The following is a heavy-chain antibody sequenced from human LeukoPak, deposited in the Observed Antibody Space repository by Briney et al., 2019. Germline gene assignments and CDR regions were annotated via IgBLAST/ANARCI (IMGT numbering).Heavy chain of an antibody. CDR1: GFTFSTYS. J-gene: IGHJ4*02. CDR2: ISSTSSYI. Sequence: GGSLRLSCAASGFTFSTYSMNWVRQVPGKGLEWVSSISSTSSYIHYADSVKGRFTISRDNSENTLYLQMKSLRAEDTAVYYCARGDGYNFFDYWGQGTLVTVSS. CDR3: ARGDGYNFFDY. V-gene: IGHV3-21*04. D-gene: IGHD5-24*01.